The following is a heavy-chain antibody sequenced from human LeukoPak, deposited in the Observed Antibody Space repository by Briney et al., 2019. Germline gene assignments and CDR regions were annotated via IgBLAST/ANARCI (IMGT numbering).Heavy chain of an antibody. Sequence: GGSLRLSCAASGFTFSSYSMNWVRQAPGKGLEWVSSISSSSSYIYYAGSVKGRFTISRDNAKNSLYLQMNSLRAEDTAVYYCAREGFYYDSSGYYYWGQGTPVTVSS. CDR2: ISSSSSYI. CDR3: AREGFYYDSSGYYY. D-gene: IGHD3-22*01. CDR1: GFTFSSYS. J-gene: IGHJ4*02. V-gene: IGHV3-21*01.